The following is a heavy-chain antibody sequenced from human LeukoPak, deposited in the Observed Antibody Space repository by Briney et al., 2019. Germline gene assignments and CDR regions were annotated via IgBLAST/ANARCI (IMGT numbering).Heavy chain of an antibody. Sequence: SVKVSCKASGGVLKTYAFIWVRQAPGQGLECMGSIIPISGATHYAQKFQGRLKITADKSTSLAYMELRSLRSDDTAVYYCARGSQQWLETLFDYWGQGTLVTVSS. CDR1: GGVLKTYA. J-gene: IGHJ4*02. D-gene: IGHD6-19*01. V-gene: IGHV1-69*06. CDR3: ARGSQQWLETLFDY. CDR2: IIPISGAT.